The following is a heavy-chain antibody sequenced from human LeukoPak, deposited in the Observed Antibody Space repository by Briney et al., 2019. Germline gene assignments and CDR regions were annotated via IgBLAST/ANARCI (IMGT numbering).Heavy chain of an antibody. CDR2: INHSGST. D-gene: IGHD3-16*02. Sequence: SETLSLTCAVYGGSFSGYYWSWIRPPPGKGVEWVGEINHSGSTNYNPSLKSRVTISVDTSKNQFSLKLSSVTAADTAVYYCASSVYYDYVWGSYRSYYFDYWGQGTLVTVSS. CDR1: GGSFSGYY. CDR3: ASSVYYDYVWGSYRSYYFDY. J-gene: IGHJ4*02. V-gene: IGHV4-34*01.